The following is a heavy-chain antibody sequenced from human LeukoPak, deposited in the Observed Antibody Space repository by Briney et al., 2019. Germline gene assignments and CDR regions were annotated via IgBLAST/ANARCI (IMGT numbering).Heavy chain of an antibody. CDR2: IYYSGST. V-gene: IGHV4-39*01. J-gene: IGHJ4*02. CDR3: ARQEHSSSWLFDY. Sequence: PSETLSLTCTVSGGSISSSSYYWGWIRQPPGKGLEWIGSIYYSGSTYYNPSLKSRVTISVDTSKNEFSLKLSSVTAADTAVYYCARQEHSSSWLFDYWGQGTLVTVSS. CDR1: GGSISSSSYY. D-gene: IGHD6-13*01.